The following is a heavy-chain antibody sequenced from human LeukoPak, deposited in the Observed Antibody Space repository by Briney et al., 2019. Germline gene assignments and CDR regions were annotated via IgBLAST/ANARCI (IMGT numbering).Heavy chain of an antibody. CDR3: ANYGSGTSDY. CDR1: GFTFSSYD. CDR2: IHFDGGIE. Sequence: GGSLRLSCAASGFTFSSYDMHWVRQAPGKGLEWVASIHFDGGIEYYADSVKRRFTISRDNSKNTLYLRMNSLKTEDTAVYYCANYGSGTSDYWGQGTLVTVSS. D-gene: IGHD3-10*01. V-gene: IGHV3-30*02. J-gene: IGHJ4*02.